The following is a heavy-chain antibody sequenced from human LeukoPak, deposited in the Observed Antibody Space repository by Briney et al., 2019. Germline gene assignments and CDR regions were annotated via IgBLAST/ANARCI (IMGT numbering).Heavy chain of an antibody. CDR2: ISSGSDSGTI. V-gene: IGHV3-48*01. CDR1: GFKFSDYS. CDR3: AREHFYFYHCMDV. J-gene: IGHJ6*03. Sequence: GGSLRLSCAASGFKFSDYSLNWVRQAPGKGLEWLSYISSGSDSGTINYADSVKGRFTISRDNTKNSLYLQMNSLRAEDTAVYYCAREHFYFYHCMDVWGKGTTVTVSS.